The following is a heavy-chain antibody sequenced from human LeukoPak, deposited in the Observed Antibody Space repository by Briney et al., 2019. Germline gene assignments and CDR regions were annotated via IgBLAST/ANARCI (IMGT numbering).Heavy chain of an antibody. Sequence: GGSLRLSCAASGFTLGEYYMSWIRQAPGKGLEWISSSGTTSGYTDYADSVKGRFTISRDNAKYSLYLQMNSLRAEDTAVYYCARGGRTRFDSWGQGTLVTVSS. CDR3: ARGGRTRFDS. CDR2: SGTTSGYT. CDR1: GFTLGEYY. D-gene: IGHD2-15*01. J-gene: IGHJ5*01. V-gene: IGHV3-11*05.